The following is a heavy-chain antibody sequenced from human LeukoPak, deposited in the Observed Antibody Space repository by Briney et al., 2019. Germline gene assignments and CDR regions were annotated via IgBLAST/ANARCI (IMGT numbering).Heavy chain of an antibody. V-gene: IGHV3-23*01. CDR2: ISSSGSST. CDR3: AKDRGQLVPNNNWFDP. Sequence: GGSLRLSCAASGFTFSSYAMNWVRQAPGKGLEWVSAISSSGSSTYYADSVKGRFTISRDNSKNTLYLQMNSLRAEDTAVYYCAKDRGQLVPNNNWFDPWGQGTLVTVSS. D-gene: IGHD6-6*01. CDR1: GFTFSSYA. J-gene: IGHJ5*02.